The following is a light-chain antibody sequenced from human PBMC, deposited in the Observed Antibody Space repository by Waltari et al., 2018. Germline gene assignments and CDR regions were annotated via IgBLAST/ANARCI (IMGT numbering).Light chain of an antibody. Sequence: DIQLTQSPSTLSASVGDRVTITCRASQTIVTWLAWYQQKPGKAPNLLIYKASSLESGVPSRFSGSGSGTEFTLTVSSLQPDDFATYYCQQYYSGCTFGQGTKLEIK. J-gene: IGKJ2*02. CDR3: QQYYSGCT. CDR2: KAS. CDR1: QTIVTW. V-gene: IGKV1-5*03.